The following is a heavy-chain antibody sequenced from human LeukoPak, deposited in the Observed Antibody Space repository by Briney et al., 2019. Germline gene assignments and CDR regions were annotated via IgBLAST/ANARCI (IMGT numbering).Heavy chain of an antibody. CDR2: INPNSGGT. D-gene: IGHD3-22*01. J-gene: IGHJ4*02. CDR1: GYTFTGYY. Sequence: GASVKVSCKASGYTFTGYYMHWVRQAPGQGLEWMGWINPNSGGTNYAQKFQGRVTMTRDTSISTAYMELSRLRSDDTAGYYCASPNYYDSSGYYYGGEVAFDYWGQGTLVTVSS. CDR3: ASPNYYDSSGYYYGGEVAFDY. V-gene: IGHV1-2*02.